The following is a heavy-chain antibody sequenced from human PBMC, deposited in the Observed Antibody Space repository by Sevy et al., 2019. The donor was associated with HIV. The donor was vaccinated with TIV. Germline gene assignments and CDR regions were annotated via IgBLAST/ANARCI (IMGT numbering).Heavy chain of an antibody. Sequence: PHGGSLRLSCAASAFSFNTYAMSWVRRAPGKGLEWVSTISGSGDSTFYSDSVKGRFTISRDNSKNTLYLQMNSLRAEDTAVYYCAKPRGSFYFDYWGQGTLVTVSS. CDR2: ISGSGDST. V-gene: IGHV3-23*01. CDR1: AFSFNTYA. J-gene: IGHJ4*02. CDR3: AKPRGSFYFDY. D-gene: IGHD3-16*01.